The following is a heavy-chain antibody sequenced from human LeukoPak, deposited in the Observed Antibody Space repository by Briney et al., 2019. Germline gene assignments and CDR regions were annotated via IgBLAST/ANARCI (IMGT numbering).Heavy chain of an antibody. D-gene: IGHD3-10*01. CDR1: GFAFTSYV. Sequence: GGSLRLSCAASGFAFTSYVMSWVRQAPGKGLEWVSGISVSGDETYYADSVKGRFTISRDNTKNTLYLQVNSLRAGDTAVYYCAKHRSGSYCEAFDYWGRGTLVTVSS. CDR2: ISVSGDET. CDR3: AKHRSGSYCEAFDY. J-gene: IGHJ4*02. V-gene: IGHV3-23*01.